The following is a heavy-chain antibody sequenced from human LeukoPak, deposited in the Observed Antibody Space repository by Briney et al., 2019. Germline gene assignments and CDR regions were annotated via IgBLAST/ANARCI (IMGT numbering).Heavy chain of an antibody. D-gene: IGHD3-22*01. CDR3: ARASEGYYYDSSGYGAFDI. J-gene: IGHJ3*02. V-gene: IGHV4-59*12. CDR2: IYHSGST. Sequence: PSETLSLTCTVSGGSISSYYWSWVRQPPGKGLEWIGEIYHSGSTNYNPSLKSRVTISVDKSKNQFSLKLSSVTAADTAVYYCARASEGYYYDSSGYGAFDIWGQGTMVTVSS. CDR1: GGSISSYY.